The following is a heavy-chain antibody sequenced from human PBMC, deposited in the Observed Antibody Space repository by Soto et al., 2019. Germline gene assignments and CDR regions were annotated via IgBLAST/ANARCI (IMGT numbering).Heavy chain of an antibody. D-gene: IGHD6-19*01. J-gene: IGHJ6*03. Sequence: GQGIEWMGWISDYNGDTNYAQKLPGRVNMTTDASTSTAYLELRSLRSDDTAVYYCARDLWVAPPEAGNTHCYYFLDFWGKGTRVTVS. CDR2: ISDYNGDT. V-gene: IGHV1-18*01. CDR3: ARDLWVAPPEAGNTHCYYFLDF.